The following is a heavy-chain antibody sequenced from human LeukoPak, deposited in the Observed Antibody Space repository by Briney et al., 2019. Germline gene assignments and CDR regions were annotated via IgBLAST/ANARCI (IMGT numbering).Heavy chain of an antibody. CDR3: ARDNHSGSWSWFDP. Sequence: ASVKVSCKASGYTFTNYGISWVRQAPGQGPEWMGWISAHSGHTNYAQKLQGRVTMTTDTSTSTAYMELRSLRSDDTAVYYCARDNHSGSWSWFDPWGQGTLVSVSA. CDR2: ISAHSGHT. CDR1: GYTFTNYG. J-gene: IGHJ5*02. D-gene: IGHD6-13*01. V-gene: IGHV1-18*01.